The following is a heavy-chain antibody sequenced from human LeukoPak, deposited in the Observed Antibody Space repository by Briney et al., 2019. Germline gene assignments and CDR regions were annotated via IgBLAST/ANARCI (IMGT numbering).Heavy chain of an antibody. Sequence: GGSLRLSCAASGFTVSSNYMSWGRQAPGKGLEWVSVIYSSGSTYYADSVKGRFTISGDNSKNTLYLQMNSLRAEDTAVYYCAREYRGSRRSDAFDIWGQGTMVTVSS. CDR2: IYSSGST. J-gene: IGHJ3*02. CDR3: AREYRGSRRSDAFDI. D-gene: IGHD3-10*01. V-gene: IGHV3-53*01. CDR1: GFTVSSNY.